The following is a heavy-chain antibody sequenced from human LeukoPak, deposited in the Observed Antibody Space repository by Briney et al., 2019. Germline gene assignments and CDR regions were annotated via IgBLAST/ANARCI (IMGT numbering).Heavy chain of an antibody. D-gene: IGHD3-22*01. CDR1: GFTFSSYG. CDR2: IRYDGSNK. Sequence: GGSLRLSCAASGFTFSSYGMHWVRQAPGKGLEWVAFIRYDGSNKYYADSVKGRFTISRDNSKNTLYLQMNSLRAEDTAVYYCAKDLDYYDSSGYHRYWGQGTLDTVSS. V-gene: IGHV3-30*02. CDR3: AKDLDYYDSSGYHRY. J-gene: IGHJ4*02.